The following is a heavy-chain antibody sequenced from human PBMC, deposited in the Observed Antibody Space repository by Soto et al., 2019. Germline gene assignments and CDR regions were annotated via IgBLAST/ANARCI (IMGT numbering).Heavy chain of an antibody. CDR1: GGSISSYY. CDR2: IYYNGST. V-gene: IGHV4-59*08. Sequence: QVQLQESGPGLVKPSETLSLTCTVSGGSISSYYWSWIRQPPGKGLEWIGYIYYNGSTNYNPSLKSRVTLSVDPSKTQFPRKLRSVTAADTAVYYCARRYGDAFGFWGQGALVTVSS. CDR3: ARRYGDAFGF. D-gene: IGHD4-17*01. J-gene: IGHJ4*02.